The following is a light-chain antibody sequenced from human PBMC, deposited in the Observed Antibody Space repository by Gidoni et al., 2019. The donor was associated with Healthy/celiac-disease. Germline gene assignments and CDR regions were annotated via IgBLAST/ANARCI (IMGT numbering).Light chain of an antibody. V-gene: IGLV2-23*01. J-gene: IGLJ2*01. Sequence: QSALTQPASVSGSPGQSITISCTGTSSDVVSYNLVSWYQQPPGKAPQLMIYQGRKLPPGVANRFSGSNPGTTASLTISALHAEDEADYYCCSYAGSSTSVFGGWPKLTVL. CDR1: SSDVVSYNL. CDR3: CSYAGSSTSV. CDR2: QGR.